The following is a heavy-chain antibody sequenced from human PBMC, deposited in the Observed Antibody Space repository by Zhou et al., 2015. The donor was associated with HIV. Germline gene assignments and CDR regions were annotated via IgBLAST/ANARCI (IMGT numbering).Heavy chain of an antibody. V-gene: IGHV1-69*01. CDR2: IIPVFGTA. CDR3: ASVVVVAAAGGEKYYGMDV. J-gene: IGHJ6*02. Sequence: QVQLVQSGAEVKKPGSSVKVSCKASGGTFSRYAISWVRQAPGQGLEWMGGIIPVFGTADYALKYQGRVTIIADESTTTSYMELSSLTSEDTAVYYCASVVVVAAAGGEKYYGMDVWGQGTTVIVS. CDR1: GGTFSRYA. D-gene: IGHD2-15*01.